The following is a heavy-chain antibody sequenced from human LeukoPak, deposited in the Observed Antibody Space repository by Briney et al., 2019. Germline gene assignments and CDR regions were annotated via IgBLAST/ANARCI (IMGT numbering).Heavy chain of an antibody. CDR1: GFTFSSYW. D-gene: IGHD2-2*01. CDR3: ARHPHIVVVPAAMFDY. J-gene: IGHJ4*02. Sequence: EGSLRLSCAASGFTFSSYWMSWVRQAPGKGLEWVANIKQDGSEKYYVDSVKGRFTISRDNAKNSLYLQMNSLRAEDTAVYYCARHPHIVVVPAAMFDYWGQGTLVTVSS. V-gene: IGHV3-7*03. CDR2: IKQDGSEK.